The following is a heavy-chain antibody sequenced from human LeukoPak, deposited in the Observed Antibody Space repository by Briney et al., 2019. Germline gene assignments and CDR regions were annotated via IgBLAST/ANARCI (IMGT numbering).Heavy chain of an antibody. Sequence: GESLKISCKGSGYSFTSYWIGWVRQMPGKGLEWMGIIYPGDSDTRYSPSFQGQVTISADKSISTAYLQWSSLKASDTAMYYCARHGGYSYGFSCFDYWGQGTLVNVSS. CDR1: GYSFTSYW. CDR3: ARHGGYSYGFSCFDY. J-gene: IGHJ4*02. V-gene: IGHV5-51*01. D-gene: IGHD5-18*01. CDR2: IYPGDSDT.